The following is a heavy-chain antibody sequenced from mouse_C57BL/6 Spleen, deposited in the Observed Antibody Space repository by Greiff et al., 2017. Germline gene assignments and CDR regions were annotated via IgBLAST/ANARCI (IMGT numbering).Heavy chain of an antibody. J-gene: IGHJ2*01. V-gene: IGHV1-50*01. CDR1: GYTFTSYW. CDR3: ARRWETGTFDY. CDR2: IDPSDSYT. D-gene: IGHD4-1*01. Sequence: QVQLQQPGAELVKPGASVKLSCKASGYTFTSYWMQWVKQRPGQGLEWIGEIDPSDSYTNYNQKFKGKATLTVDTSSSTAYMQLSSLTSEDSAVYYGARRWETGTFDYWGQGTTLTVSA.